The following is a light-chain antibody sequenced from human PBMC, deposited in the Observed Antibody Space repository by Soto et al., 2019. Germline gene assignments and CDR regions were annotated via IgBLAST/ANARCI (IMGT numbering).Light chain of an antibody. J-gene: IGKJ4*01. V-gene: IGKV3-20*01. CDR1: QSVSSSY. CDR2: GAS. CDR3: HQYDSSPLT. Sequence: EIVLTQSPGTLSLSPGERATLSARASQSVSSSYLAWYQQKPGQAPRLLIYGASSRATGIPDRFSGSGSGTDFTLTISRLEPEDFAVYYCHQYDSSPLTFGGGTKVEIE.